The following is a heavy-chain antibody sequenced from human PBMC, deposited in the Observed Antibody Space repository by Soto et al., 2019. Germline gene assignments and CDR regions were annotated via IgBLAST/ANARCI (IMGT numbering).Heavy chain of an antibody. V-gene: IGHV4-34*01. CDR1: GECFSVYE. CDR3: ARVNTMVRGVSHLFDY. CDR2: INHSGST. Sequence: SYTLALTCAVCGECFSVYEWRGIRQPPGKGLEWIGEINHSGSTNYNPSLKSRVTISVDTSKNQFSLKLSSVTAADTAVYYCARVNTMVRGVSHLFDYWGQGTRVTVSS. J-gene: IGHJ4*02. D-gene: IGHD3-10*01.